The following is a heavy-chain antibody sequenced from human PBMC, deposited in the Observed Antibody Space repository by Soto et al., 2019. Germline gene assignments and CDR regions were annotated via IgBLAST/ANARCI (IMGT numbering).Heavy chain of an antibody. V-gene: IGHV1-3*01. Sequence: FQGRVTITRDTSASTAYMELSSLRSEDTAVYYCARVTGYYAPDYWAQGTLVTVSS. D-gene: IGHD3-9*01. CDR3: ARVTGYYAPDY. J-gene: IGHJ4*02.